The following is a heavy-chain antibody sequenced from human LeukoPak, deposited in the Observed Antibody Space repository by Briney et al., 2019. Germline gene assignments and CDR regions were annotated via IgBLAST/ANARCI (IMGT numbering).Heavy chain of an antibody. CDR2: ISYDGSNK. Sequence: GGSLRLSCAASGFTFSSYGMHWVRQAPGRGLEWVAVISYDGSNKYYADSVKGRFTISRDNSKNTLYLQMNSLRAEDTAVYYCAKDNGGGSYSVFGYYFDYWGQGTLVTVSS. CDR3: AKDNGGGSYSVFGYYFDY. J-gene: IGHJ4*02. V-gene: IGHV3-30*18. CDR1: GFTFSSYG. D-gene: IGHD1-26*01.